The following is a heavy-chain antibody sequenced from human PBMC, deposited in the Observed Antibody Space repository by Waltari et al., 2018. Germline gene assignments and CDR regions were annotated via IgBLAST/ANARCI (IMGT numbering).Heavy chain of an antibody. CDR3: ARVKFLEWLPQPAVLDY. V-gene: IGHV3-74*01. D-gene: IGHD3-3*01. J-gene: IGHJ4*02. CDR2: VNSGGSGM. Sequence: EVQLVESGGGLVQHGGSRRIPCAASGFAFSSYGMHWARQAPGKGLVWVARVNSGGSGMIYADSVKGRFTISRDNAKNTLHLQMNSLRVEDTAVYYCARVKFLEWLPQPAVLDYWGQGSLVIVSS. CDR1: GFAFSSYG.